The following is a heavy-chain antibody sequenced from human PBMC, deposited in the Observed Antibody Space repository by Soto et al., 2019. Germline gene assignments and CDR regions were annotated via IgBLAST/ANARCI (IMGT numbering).Heavy chain of an antibody. CDR2: INSDGSSI. D-gene: IGHD5-18*01. J-gene: IGHJ6*02. CDR3: ARVVSDGYVLRGMGV. V-gene: IGHV3-74*01. CDR1: KFTITSYW. Sequence: EVQLVESGGGLVQPGGSVRLSCAASKFTITSYWMHWVRQAPGKGLVWVSRINSDGSSISYADAVKGRFTISRDNAKNTLYLEMNRLVVEDRGVYHCARVVSDGYVLRGMGVWGQGTTVTVFS.